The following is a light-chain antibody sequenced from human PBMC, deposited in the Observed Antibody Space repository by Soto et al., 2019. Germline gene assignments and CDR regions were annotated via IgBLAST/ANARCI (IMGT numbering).Light chain of an antibody. V-gene: IGKV3-15*01. CDR3: QHYNNWPPWT. CDR2: GAS. Sequence: EVLMTQSPATLSVSPGEGATLSCRASQSVSSNLAWYQQQPGQAPRLLIYGASTRVTGIPARFSGSGSGTEFTLTISSLQSEDVAVYYCQHYNNWPPWTFGQGTKVEIK. J-gene: IGKJ1*01. CDR1: QSVSSN.